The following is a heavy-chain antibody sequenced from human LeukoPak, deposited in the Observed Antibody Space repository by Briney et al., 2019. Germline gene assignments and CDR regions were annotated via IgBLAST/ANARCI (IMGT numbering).Heavy chain of an antibody. CDR2: IYSGGST. Sequence: GGSLRLSCAASGFTVSSNYMSWVRQAPGKGLEWVSVIYSGGSTYYADSVKGRFTISRDNSKNTLYLQMNSLRAEDTAVYYCARASGAYPSDFDYWGQGTLVTVSS. CDR1: GFTVSSNY. CDR3: ARASGAYPSDFDY. D-gene: IGHD4/OR15-4a*01. J-gene: IGHJ4*02. V-gene: IGHV3-66*01.